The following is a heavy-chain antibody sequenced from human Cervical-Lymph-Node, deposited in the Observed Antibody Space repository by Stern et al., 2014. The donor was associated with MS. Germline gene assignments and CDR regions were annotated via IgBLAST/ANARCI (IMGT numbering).Heavy chain of an antibody. Sequence: QVQLVQSGAVVKKPGSSVRVSCKASGDISWLRQAPGQGLEWMGGIIRPVGTAPYTQRFQGRLTITADRSTNTTYMELTSLRSDDTAIYYCARGAGDNWFDPWGQGTLVSVSS. CDR2: IIRPVGTA. D-gene: IGHD3-10*01. CDR3: ARGAGDNWFDP. J-gene: IGHJ5*02. CDR1: GD. V-gene: IGHV1-69*06.